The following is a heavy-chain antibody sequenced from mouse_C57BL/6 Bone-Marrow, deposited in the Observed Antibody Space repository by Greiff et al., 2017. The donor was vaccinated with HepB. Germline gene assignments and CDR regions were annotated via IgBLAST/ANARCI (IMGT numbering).Heavy chain of an antibody. D-gene: IGHD1-1*01. V-gene: IGHV1-64*01. Sequence: VQLQQPGAELVKPGASVKLSCKASGYTFTSYWMHWVKQRPGQGLEWIGMIHPNSGSTNYNEKFKSKATLTVDNSSSTAYVQLSSLTSGDSAVYYCARDSYGSSSWFAYWGRGTRVTVSA. J-gene: IGHJ3*01. CDR1: GYTFTSYW. CDR3: ARDSYGSSSWFAY. CDR2: IHPNSGST.